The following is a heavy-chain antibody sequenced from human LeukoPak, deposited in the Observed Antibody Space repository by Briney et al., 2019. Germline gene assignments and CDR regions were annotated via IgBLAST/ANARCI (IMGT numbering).Heavy chain of an antibody. CDR1: GFTFSSYE. D-gene: IGHD4/OR15-4a*01. CDR2: ISSSGSTI. V-gene: IGHV3-48*03. CDR3: ARRAGAYSHPYDY. Sequence: GGSLRLSCAASGFTFSSYEMNWVRQAPGKGLEWVSYISSSGSTIFYADSVKGRFTISRDNAKNSLYLQMNSLRAEDTAVYYCARRAGAYSHPYDYWGQGTLVTVSS. J-gene: IGHJ4*02.